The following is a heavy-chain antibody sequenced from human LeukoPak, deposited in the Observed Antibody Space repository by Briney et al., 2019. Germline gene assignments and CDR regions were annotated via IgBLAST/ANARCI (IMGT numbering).Heavy chain of an antibody. CDR1: GFTFSNYW. Sequence: PGGSLRLSCAASGFTFSNYWMSWVRQAPGKGLECVAYIKEDGSEKNYVDSVKGRYTNSRDNAKTSLYLQMNRLRAEDTAVYYCARGGRSRFDLGGQGILVTGPS. V-gene: IGHV3-7*01. D-gene: IGHD3-16*01. CDR2: IKEDGSEK. J-gene: IGHJ4*02. CDR3: ARGGRSRFDL.